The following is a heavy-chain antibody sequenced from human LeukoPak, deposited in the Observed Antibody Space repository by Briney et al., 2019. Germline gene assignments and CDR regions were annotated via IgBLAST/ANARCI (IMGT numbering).Heavy chain of an antibody. Sequence: SETLSLTCIVSGGSISSSSYFWGWIRQPPGRGLEWIGSISYSGNTCYNLSLKSRVTITVDTSTNQLSLKLSSVTAADTAVYYCARAGSSAYVLDYWGQGTLVTVSS. CDR1: GGSISSSSYF. CDR2: ISYSGNT. V-gene: IGHV4-39*07. CDR3: ARAGSSAYVLDY. D-gene: IGHD3-22*01. J-gene: IGHJ4*02.